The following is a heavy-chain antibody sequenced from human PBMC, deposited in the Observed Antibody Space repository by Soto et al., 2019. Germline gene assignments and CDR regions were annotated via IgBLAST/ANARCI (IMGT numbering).Heavy chain of an antibody. J-gene: IGHJ6*02. CDR2: ISGYNGNT. V-gene: IGHV1-18*04. CDR1: GYTFSGYS. CDR3: ARDVFCGGAPACPDMDV. Sequence: ASVKVSFKASGYTFSGYSITWVRQAPGQGLEWMGRISGYNGNTNYARTLRGRLTLTTDTSTSTAYMELRSLTSDDTAVYYCARDVFCGGAPACPDMDVWGQGTTVTVSS. D-gene: IGHD2-21*01.